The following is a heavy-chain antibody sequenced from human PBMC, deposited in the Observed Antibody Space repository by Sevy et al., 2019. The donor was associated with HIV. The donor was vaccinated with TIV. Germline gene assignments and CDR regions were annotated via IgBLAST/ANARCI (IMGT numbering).Heavy chain of an antibody. V-gene: IGHV3-23*01. CDR3: AKGGCFSSRYGSFDF. J-gene: IGHJ4*02. D-gene: IGHD2-2*01. CDR1: GFTFSSYA. Sequence: GGSLRLSCAASGFTFSSYAVSWVRQAPGKGLEWVSAISGSGDHIYYADSGKGRFTISRDNAKNSLYLQMNSLRAEDTAVYYCAKGGCFSSRYGSFDFWGQGTLVTVSS. CDR2: ISGSGDHI.